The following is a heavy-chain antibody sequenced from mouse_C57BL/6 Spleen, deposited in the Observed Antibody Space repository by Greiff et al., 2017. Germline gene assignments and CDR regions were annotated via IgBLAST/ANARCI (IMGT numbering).Heavy chain of an antibody. V-gene: IGHV1-22*01. D-gene: IGHD2-2*01. CDR1: GYTFTDYN. CDR2: INPNNGGT. J-gene: IGHJ3*01. CDR3: AISTMVTTKAWFAY. Sequence: VQLQQSGPELVKPGASVKMSCKASGYTFTDYNMHWVKQSHGKSLEWIGYINPNNGGTSYNQKFKGKATLTVNKSSSTAYMELRSLTSEDSAVYYCAISTMVTTKAWFAYWGQGTLVTVSA.